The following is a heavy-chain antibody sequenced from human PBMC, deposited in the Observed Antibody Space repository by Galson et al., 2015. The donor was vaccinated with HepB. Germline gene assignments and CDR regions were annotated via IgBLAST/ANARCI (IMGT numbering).Heavy chain of an antibody. CDR2: IIPILGIA. V-gene: IGHV1-69*04. CDR1: GGTFSSYA. CDR3: ARVQRYNWNWKD. D-gene: IGHD1-20*01. Sequence: SVKVSCKASGGTFSSYAISWVRQAPGQGLEWMGRIIPILGIANYAQKFQGRVTITADKSTSTAYMELSSLRSEDTAVYYCARVQRYNWNWKDWGQGTLVTVSS. J-gene: IGHJ4*02.